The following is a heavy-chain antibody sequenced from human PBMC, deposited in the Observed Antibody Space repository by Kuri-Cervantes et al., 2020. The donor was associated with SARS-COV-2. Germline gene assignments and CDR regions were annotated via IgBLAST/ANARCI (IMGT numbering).Heavy chain of an antibody. CDR2: ISSDSSHT. Sequence: GESLKISCAASGYTFIYSHMSWIRQAPGKGLEWVSYISSDSSHTNNAESVKGRFTISRGNAKNSLYLQMNSLRAEDTAVYYCARGGQDVPPGAYYYHYYYMDVWGKGTTVTVSS. V-gene: IGHV3-11*06. CDR1: GYTFIYSH. J-gene: IGHJ6*03. CDR3: ARGGQDVPPGAYYYHYYYMDV. D-gene: IGHD3-10*01.